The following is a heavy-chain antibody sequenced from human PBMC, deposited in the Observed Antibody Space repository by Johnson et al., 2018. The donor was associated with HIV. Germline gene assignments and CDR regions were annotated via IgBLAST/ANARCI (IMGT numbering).Heavy chain of an antibody. V-gene: IGHV3-30*02. CDR2: IRYDGSNK. Sequence: QVQLVESGGGVVQPGRSLRLSCAASGFTFSSYGMHWVRQAPGKGLEWVAFIRYDGSNKYYADSVKGRFTISRDNSKNTLYLQMNSLRAEDTAVYYCARDGQLGAFDIWGQGTMVTVSS. CDR1: GFTFSSYG. J-gene: IGHJ3*02. CDR3: ARDGQLGAFDI. D-gene: IGHD1-1*01.